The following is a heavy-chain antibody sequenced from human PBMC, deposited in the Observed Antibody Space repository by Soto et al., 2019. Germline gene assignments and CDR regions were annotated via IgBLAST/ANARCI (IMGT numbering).Heavy chain of an antibody. CDR3: ARVFSPPHDLGLYLGRHYYGMDV. Sequence: GASVNVSCKASGYAFTDYYRPWLPQAPRQGIEWMGIVNPSTSSTSYEQKCQGRVTMTTDTSTSTVYMELSSLRSEDTAVYYSARVFSPPHDLGLYLGRHYYGMDVWGQGTKVTVSS. CDR2: VNPSTSST. J-gene: IGHJ6*02. V-gene: IGHV1-46*01. D-gene: IGHD3-16*02. CDR1: GYAFTDYY.